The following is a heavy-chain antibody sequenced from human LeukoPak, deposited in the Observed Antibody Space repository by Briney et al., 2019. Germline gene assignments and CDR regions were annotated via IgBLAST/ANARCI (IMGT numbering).Heavy chain of an antibody. Sequence: PGGSLRLSCAASGFTFSSYEMNWVRQAPGKGLEWVSYISSSGSTIYYADSVKGRFTISRDNAKNSLYLQMNSLRAEDTAVYYCARAPVDRYDSRSFIRRGVDYWGQGTLVTVSS. CDR2: ISSSGSTI. D-gene: IGHD3-22*01. CDR3: ARAPVDRYDSRSFIRRGVDY. J-gene: IGHJ4*02. V-gene: IGHV3-48*03. CDR1: GFTFSSYE.